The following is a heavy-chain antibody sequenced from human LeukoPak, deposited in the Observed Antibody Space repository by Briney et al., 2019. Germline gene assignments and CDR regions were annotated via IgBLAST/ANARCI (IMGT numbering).Heavy chain of an antibody. CDR3: AKAVGGLYYYDSSAKPFDY. J-gene: IGHJ4*02. Sequence: ASVKVSCKASGYTFTGYYMHWVRQAPGQGLEWMGWINPNSGGTNYAQKFQGRVTMTRDTSISTAYMELSRLRSDDTAVYYCAKAVGGLYYYDSSAKPFDYWGQGTLVTVSS. CDR1: GYTFTGYY. D-gene: IGHD3-22*01. V-gene: IGHV1-2*02. CDR2: INPNSGGT.